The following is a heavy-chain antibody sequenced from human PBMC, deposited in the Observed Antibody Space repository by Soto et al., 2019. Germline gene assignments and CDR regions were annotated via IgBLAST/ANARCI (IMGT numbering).Heavy chain of an antibody. J-gene: IGHJ4*02. V-gene: IGHV3-23*01. CDR1: GFTFSSYS. D-gene: IGHD6-19*01. Sequence: GVSLGLSFAASGFTFSSYSMSWVRQAPGKGLEWVSAISGSGGSTYYADSVKGRFTISRDNSKNTLYLQMNSLRAEDTAVYYCAKGRASIAVAGRGYWGQGTLVTAPQ. CDR3: AKGRASIAVAGRGY. CDR2: ISGSGGST.